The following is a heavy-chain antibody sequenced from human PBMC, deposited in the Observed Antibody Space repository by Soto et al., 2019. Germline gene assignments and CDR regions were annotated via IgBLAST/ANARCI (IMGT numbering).Heavy chain of an antibody. V-gene: IGHV3-23*01. D-gene: IGHD2-8*01. J-gene: IGHJ5*02. CDR2: IIQSGET. CDR3: AKDRQSDGRWPFDP. Sequence: EVLLLESGGGLVQSGGSLRLTCAASGFTFSTYTMSWVRQAPGEGLEWVSGIIQSGETFYADSVKGRFTISRDNSNNMLYLQIHSLRADDTAVYYCAKDRQSDGRWPFDPWGQGTLVTVSS. CDR1: GFTFSTYT.